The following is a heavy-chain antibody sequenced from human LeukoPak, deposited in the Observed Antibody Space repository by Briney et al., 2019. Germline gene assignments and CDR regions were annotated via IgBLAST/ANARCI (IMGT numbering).Heavy chain of an antibody. Sequence: SETLSLTCAVYGGSFSGYYWSWIRQPPGKGLEWIGEINHSGSTNYNPSLKSRVTISVDTSKNQFSLKLSSVTAADTAVYYCARDIGGSGYDYWGQGTLVTVSS. D-gene: IGHD5-12*01. CDR2: INHSGST. V-gene: IGHV4-34*01. J-gene: IGHJ4*02. CDR3: ARDIGGSGYDY. CDR1: GGSFSGYY.